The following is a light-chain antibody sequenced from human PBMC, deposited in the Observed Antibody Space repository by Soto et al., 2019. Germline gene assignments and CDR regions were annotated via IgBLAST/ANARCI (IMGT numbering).Light chain of an antibody. CDR1: NIGSKS. CDR2: YDS. V-gene: IGLV3-21*01. Sequence: SYELTQPPSVSVAPGKTASVDCGGSNIGSKSVHWYQKKSSQAPVLVMYYDSARPSVSPERFSGSNSWNTATLTISRVEAGDDVEYDSQVWGISSGHVVFGGGTKLTDL. J-gene: IGLJ3*02. CDR3: QVWGISSGHVV.